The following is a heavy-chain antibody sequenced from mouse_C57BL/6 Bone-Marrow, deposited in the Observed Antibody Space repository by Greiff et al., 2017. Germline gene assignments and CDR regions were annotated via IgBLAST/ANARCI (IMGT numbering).Heavy chain of an antibody. CDR1: GYTFTDYE. CDR2: IDPETGGT. V-gene: IGHV1-15*01. Sequence: VQLQESGAELVRPGASVTLSCKASGYTFTDYEMHWVKQTPGHGLEWIGAIDPETGGTAYNQKFKGKAILTADKSSSTAYMELRSLTSEDSAVDYCTRGKIYDGYTWFAYWGQGTRVTVSA. D-gene: IGHD2-3*01. J-gene: IGHJ3*01. CDR3: TRGKIYDGYTWFAY.